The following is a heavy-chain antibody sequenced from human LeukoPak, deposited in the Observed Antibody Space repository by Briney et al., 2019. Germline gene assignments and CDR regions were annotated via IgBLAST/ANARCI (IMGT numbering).Heavy chain of an antibody. CDR2: ISNSGSII. V-gene: IGHV3-11*04. Sequence: GGSLRLSCAASGFTFSDYYMSWIRQAPGKGLEWVSYISNSGSIIYYADSVKGRFTISRDNAKNSLYLQMNSLRAEDTAVYYCARDPQGAAFDIWGQGTMVTVSS. D-gene: IGHD3-16*01. CDR3: ARDPQGAAFDI. J-gene: IGHJ3*02. CDR1: GFTFSDYY.